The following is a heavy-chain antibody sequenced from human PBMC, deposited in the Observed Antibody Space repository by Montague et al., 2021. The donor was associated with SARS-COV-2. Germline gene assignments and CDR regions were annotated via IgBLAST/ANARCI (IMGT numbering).Heavy chain of an antibody. V-gene: IGHV2-70*20. D-gene: IGHD3-9*01. CDR3: ARSLHDILTGYYLPFDY. J-gene: IGHJ4*02. CDR2: IDWDDNK. Sequence: PALVKPTQTLTLTCTFSGFSLSTSGMCVSWVRQPPGKALEWLALIDWDDNKFYSTSLKTRLTISKDTSKNQVVLTMTNVDPVDTATYYCARSLHDILTGYYLPFDYWDQGTLVTVSS. CDR1: GFSLSTSGMC.